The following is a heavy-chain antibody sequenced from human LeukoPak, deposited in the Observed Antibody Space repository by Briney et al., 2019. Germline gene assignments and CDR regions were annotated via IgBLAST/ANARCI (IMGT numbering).Heavy chain of an antibody. D-gene: IGHD3-10*01. CDR2: INHSGST. Sequence: PSETLSLTCAVYGGSFSGYYWSWIRQPPGKGLEWIGEINHSGSTNYNPSLKSRVTISVGTSKNQFSLKLSSVTAADTAVYYCARGRPITMVRGVGPDYWGQGTLVTVSS. V-gene: IGHV4-34*01. CDR3: ARGRPITMVRGVGPDY. J-gene: IGHJ4*02. CDR1: GGSFSGYY.